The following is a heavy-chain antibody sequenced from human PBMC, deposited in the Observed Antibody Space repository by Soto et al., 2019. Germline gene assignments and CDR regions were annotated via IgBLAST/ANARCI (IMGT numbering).Heavy chain of an antibody. CDR3: ARDWWGTNDFWSGYSFRHLDYGMDV. Sequence: GGSLRFSCAASGFTFSSYWMSWVRQAPGKGLEWVANIKQDGSEKYYVDSVKGRFTISRDNAKNSLYLQMNSLRAEDTAVYYCARDWWGTNDFWSGYSFRHLDYGMDVWGQGTTVTVSS. D-gene: IGHD3-3*01. J-gene: IGHJ6*02. CDR2: IKQDGSEK. V-gene: IGHV3-7*01. CDR1: GFTFSSYW.